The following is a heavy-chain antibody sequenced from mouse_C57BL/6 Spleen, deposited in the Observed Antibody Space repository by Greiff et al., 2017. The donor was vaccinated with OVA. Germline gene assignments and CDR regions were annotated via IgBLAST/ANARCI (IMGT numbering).Heavy chain of an antibody. CDR1: GFTFSNYW. J-gene: IGHJ3*01. CDR3: TSKGYWFAY. V-gene: IGHV6-3*01. CDR2: IRLKSDNYAT. Sequence: EVQLVESGGGLVQPGGSMKLSCVASGFTFSNYWMNWVRQSPEKGLEWVAQIRLKSDNYATHYAVSVKGRFTISRDDSKSSVYLQMNNLRAEDTGSYYCTSKGYWFAYWGQGTLVTVSA. D-gene: IGHD2-2*01.